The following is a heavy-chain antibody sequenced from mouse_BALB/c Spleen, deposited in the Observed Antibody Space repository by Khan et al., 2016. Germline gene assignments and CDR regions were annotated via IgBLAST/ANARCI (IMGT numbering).Heavy chain of an antibody. CDR2: ISSGGST. V-gene: IGHV5-6-5*01. CDR1: GFTFSSYA. J-gene: IGHJ4*01. D-gene: IGHD1-1*01. Sequence: EVELVESGGGLVKPGGSLKLSCAASGFTFSSYAMSWVRQTPEKRLEWVASISSGGSTYYPDSVKGRFTISRDNARNILYLQMSSLRSEDTAMYYCARGGSRKAMDYWGQGTSVTVSS. CDR3: ARGGSRKAMDY.